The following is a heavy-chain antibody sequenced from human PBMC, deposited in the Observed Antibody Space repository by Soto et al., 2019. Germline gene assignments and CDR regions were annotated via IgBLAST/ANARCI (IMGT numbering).Heavy chain of an antibody. V-gene: IGHV5-51*01. CDR2: IYPGDSDT. Sequence: GESLKISCKGSWDNFTSYWIGWVRQMPGKGLEWLGIIYPGDSDTRYSPSFQGQVTISADKSISTAYLQWSSLKASDTAMYYCARLDHCSGGSCPYYYYGMDVWGQGTTVIVSS. D-gene: IGHD2-15*01. CDR1: WDNFTSYW. CDR3: ARLDHCSGGSCPYYYYGMDV. J-gene: IGHJ6*02.